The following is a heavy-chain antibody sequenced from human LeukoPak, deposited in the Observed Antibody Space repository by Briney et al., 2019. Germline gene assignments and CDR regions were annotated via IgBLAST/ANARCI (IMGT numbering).Heavy chain of an antibody. D-gene: IGHD6-19*01. CDR1: GGSISSYY. V-gene: IGHV4-59*01. J-gene: IGHJ4*02. CDR2: IYYSRST. CDR3: ARAGYSSGWSSFDY. Sequence: PSETLSLTCTVSGGSISSYYWSWIRQPPGKGLEWIGYIYYSRSTNYNPSLKSRVTISVDTSKNQFSLKLSSVTAADTAVYYCARAGYSSGWSSFDYWGQGTLVTVSS.